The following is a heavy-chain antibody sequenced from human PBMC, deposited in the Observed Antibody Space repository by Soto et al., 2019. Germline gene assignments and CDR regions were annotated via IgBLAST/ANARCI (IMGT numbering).Heavy chain of an antibody. D-gene: IGHD6-13*01. V-gene: IGHV3-23*01. CDR1: GFTFSRYA. CDR3: ARGPYSSTWYGDS. CDR2: ITASGDGT. J-gene: IGHJ4*02. Sequence: GGSLRLSCAASGFTFSRYAMSWVRQAPGKGLEWVSAITASGDGTYYADSVKGRFTISRDNSKNTLFLQMNSLRAEDTALHFCARGPYSSTWYGDSWGPGTLVTASS.